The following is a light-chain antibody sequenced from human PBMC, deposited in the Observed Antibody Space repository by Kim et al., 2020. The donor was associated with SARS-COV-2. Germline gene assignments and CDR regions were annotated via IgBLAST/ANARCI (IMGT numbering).Light chain of an antibody. J-gene: IGLJ2*01. Sequence: QSALTQPASASGSPGQSITISCTGTSSDVGGYDYVSWYLQHPGKTPKLIIFNVSNRPSGVSNRFSGSKSGNTASLTISGLQAEDEADYYCSSYTSSPTLVVFGGGTQLTVL. CDR1: SSDVGGYDY. CDR2: NVS. CDR3: SSYTSSPTLVV. V-gene: IGLV2-14*03.